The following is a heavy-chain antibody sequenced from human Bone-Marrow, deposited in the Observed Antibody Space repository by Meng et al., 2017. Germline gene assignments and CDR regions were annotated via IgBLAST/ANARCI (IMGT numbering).Heavy chain of an antibody. CDR3: ASTYYYDSSGYYYYGMDV. D-gene: IGHD3-22*01. Sequence: GESLKISCAASGFTFSTYAMTWVRQAPGKGLEWVSSLSGSGGNTHYADSVKGRFTISRDNSKNTLFLQMNSLRAEDTAVYYCASTYYYDSSGYYYYGMDVWGQGTTVTVSS. J-gene: IGHJ6*02. V-gene: IGHV3-23*01. CDR2: LSGSGGNT. CDR1: GFTFSTYA.